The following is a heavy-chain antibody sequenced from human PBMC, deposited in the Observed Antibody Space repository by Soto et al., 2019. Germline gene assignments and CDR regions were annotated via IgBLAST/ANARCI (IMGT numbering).Heavy chain of an antibody. CDR2: IYYSGSS. D-gene: IGHD3-10*01. Sequence: SETLSLTCIVSGGSISSGAYYWSWIRQHPGKGLEWIGYIYYSGSSYYNPSLKSRVTMSVDTSKNQFSLKLSSVTAADTAIYLCARDVATNYHYFDYWGQGTLVTVSS. V-gene: IGHV4-31*03. CDR1: GGSISSGAYY. CDR3: ARDVATNYHYFDY. J-gene: IGHJ4*02.